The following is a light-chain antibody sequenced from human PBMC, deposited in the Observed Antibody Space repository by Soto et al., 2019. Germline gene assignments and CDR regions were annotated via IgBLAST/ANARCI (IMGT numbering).Light chain of an antibody. CDR2: EVT. CDR3: SSYAGSNNYV. CDR1: GSDIGAYTY. V-gene: IGLV2-8*01. J-gene: IGLJ1*01. Sequence: QSALTQPPSASGSPGQSVTISCTGTGSDIGAYTYVSWYQHHPGTAPKLIIYEVTKRPSGVPDRFSGSKSGNTASLTVSGLQAEDEADYYCSSYAGSNNYVFGTGTKVTVL.